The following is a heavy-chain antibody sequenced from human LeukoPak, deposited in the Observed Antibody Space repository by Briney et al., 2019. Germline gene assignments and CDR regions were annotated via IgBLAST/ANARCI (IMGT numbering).Heavy chain of an antibody. J-gene: IGHJ6*02. CDR3: AVTYYDFWSGYWGLSGYYGMDV. CDR2: ISYDGSNK. D-gene: IGHD3-3*01. CDR1: GFTFSSYG. V-gene: IGHV3-30*03. Sequence: GRSLRLSCAASGFTFSSYGMHWVRQAPGKGLEWVAVISYDGSNKYYADSVKGRFTISRDNSKNTLYLQMNSLRAEDTAVYYCAVTYYDFWSGYWGLSGYYGMDVWGQGTTVTVSS.